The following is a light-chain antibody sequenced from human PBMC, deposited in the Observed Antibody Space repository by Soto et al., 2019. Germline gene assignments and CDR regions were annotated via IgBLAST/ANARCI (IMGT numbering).Light chain of an antibody. CDR2: DVA. CDR1: SSDVGGYNY. V-gene: IGLV2-14*03. Sequence: QSALTQPASVSGSPGQSITISCTGTSSDVGGYNYVSWYQQHPGKAPQLIIYDVANRPSGVSNCFSGSKSGNTASLTISGLQAEDEADYYCSSYTSSSTYVVFGGGTKLTVL. J-gene: IGLJ2*01. CDR3: SSYTSSSTYVV.